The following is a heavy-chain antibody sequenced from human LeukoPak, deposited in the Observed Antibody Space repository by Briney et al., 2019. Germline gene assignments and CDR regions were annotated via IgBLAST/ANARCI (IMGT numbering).Heavy chain of an antibody. V-gene: IGHV4-59*08. J-gene: IGHJ4*02. Sequence: WETLSLTCTVSGGSISSYYWSWIRQPPGKGLEWIGCIYYSGSTNYNPSLKSRVTISVDTSKNQFTLKLSSVTAADTAMYYCARHPYYYDSSGYYSFDYWGQGTLVTVSS. CDR2: IYYSGST. D-gene: IGHD3-22*01. CDR1: GGSISSYY. CDR3: ARHPYYYDSSGYYSFDY.